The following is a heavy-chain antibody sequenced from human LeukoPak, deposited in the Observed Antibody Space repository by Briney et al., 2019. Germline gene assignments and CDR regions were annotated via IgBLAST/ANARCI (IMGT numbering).Heavy chain of an antibody. Sequence: SETLSLTCSVSGDSIRSYYWSWIRQPPGKGLEWIGYIYYSGSTSYNFSLKSRVTISVDTSKNQFSLKLSSVTAADTAVYYCAGVEDSSGYYYIDYWGQGTLVTVSS. V-gene: IGHV4-59*08. CDR1: GDSIRSYY. CDR2: IYYSGST. J-gene: IGHJ4*02. D-gene: IGHD3-22*01. CDR3: AGVEDSSGYYYIDY.